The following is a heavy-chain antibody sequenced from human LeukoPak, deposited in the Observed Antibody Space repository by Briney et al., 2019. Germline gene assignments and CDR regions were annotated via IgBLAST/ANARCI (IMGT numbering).Heavy chain of an antibody. Sequence: GASVKVSCKASGYTFTSYGISWVRQAPGQGLEWMGIINPSGGSTSYAQKFQGRVTMTRDTSTSTVYMELSSLRSEDTAVYYCAWGPKYSSSSGAFDIWGQGTMVTVSS. V-gene: IGHV1-46*01. CDR2: INPSGGST. CDR3: AWGPKYSSSSGAFDI. D-gene: IGHD6-6*01. CDR1: GYTFTSYG. J-gene: IGHJ3*02.